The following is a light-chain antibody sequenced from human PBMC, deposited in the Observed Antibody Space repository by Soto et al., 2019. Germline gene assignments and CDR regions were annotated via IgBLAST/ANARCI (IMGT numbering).Light chain of an antibody. CDR3: GSYTGNIYV. CDR1: SSNIGAGHD. J-gene: IGLJ1*01. CDR2: GHS. Sequence: QAVVTQPPSVSGAPGQRVTISCTGNSSNIGAGHDVHWYQQLPGKAPQLLIYGHSTRPSGVPDRFSGSTSGTSASLAITGLQAEDEADYFCGSYTGNIYVFGNGTKLTVL. V-gene: IGLV1-40*01.